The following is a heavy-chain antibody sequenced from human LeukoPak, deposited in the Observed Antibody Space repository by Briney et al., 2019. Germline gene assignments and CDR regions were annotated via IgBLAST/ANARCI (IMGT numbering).Heavy chain of an antibody. CDR2: TGKKANSYTT. Sequence: PGGSLRLSCAASGFTVANDRMSWVRQAPGKGLEWVGRTGKKANSYTTEYAASVKGRFTISRDDSKNSLYLQMNSLKTEDTAVYYCAVDSSGYYYGMDVWGQGTTVTVSS. CDR3: AVDSSGYYYGMDV. CDR1: GFTVANDR. V-gene: IGHV3-72*01. D-gene: IGHD5-18*01. J-gene: IGHJ6*02.